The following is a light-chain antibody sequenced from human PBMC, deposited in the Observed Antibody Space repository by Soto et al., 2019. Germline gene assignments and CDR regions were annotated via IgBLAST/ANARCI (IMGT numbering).Light chain of an antibody. CDR1: QSVSSN. Sequence: DIVMTQSPATLSVSPGERATLSCRASQSVSSNLAWYQQKPGQAPRLLIYGASSRATGIPARFSGCGSGTEFTLTISSLQSEDFAVYYCQQYNNWPPTFGQGTKV. CDR2: GAS. J-gene: IGKJ1*01. V-gene: IGKV3-15*01. CDR3: QQYNNWPPT.